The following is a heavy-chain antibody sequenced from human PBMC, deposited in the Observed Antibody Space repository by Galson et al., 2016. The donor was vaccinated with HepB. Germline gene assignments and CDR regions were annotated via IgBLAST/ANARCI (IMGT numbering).Heavy chain of an antibody. Sequence: SLRLSCAASGFIFSNYAMSWVRQAPGKGLEWVSGISDSAGSTYFADSVKGRFTISRDNAKNSLYLQMNSLRAEDTAVYYCAKEISVAGVNGLPSDYWGQGTLVTVSS. V-gene: IGHV3-23*01. CDR2: ISDSAGST. D-gene: IGHD6-19*01. CDR1: GFIFSNYA. J-gene: IGHJ4*02. CDR3: AKEISVAGVNGLPSDY.